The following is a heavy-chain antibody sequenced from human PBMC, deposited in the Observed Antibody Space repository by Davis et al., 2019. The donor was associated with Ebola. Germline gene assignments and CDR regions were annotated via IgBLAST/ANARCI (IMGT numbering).Heavy chain of an antibody. CDR2: ISAYNGNT. D-gene: IGHD6-6*01. Sequence: ASVKVSCKASGYTFTSYGISWVRQAPGQGLEWMGWISAYNGNTNYAQKLQGRVTMTTDTSTSTAYMELRSLRSDDTAVYYCARESIAARRYYYGMDVWGQGTTVTVSS. J-gene: IGHJ6*02. V-gene: IGHV1-18*01. CDR3: ARESIAARRYYYGMDV. CDR1: GYTFTSYG.